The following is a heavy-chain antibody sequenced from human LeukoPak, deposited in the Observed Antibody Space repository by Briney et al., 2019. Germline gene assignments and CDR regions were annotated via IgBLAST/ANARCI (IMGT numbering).Heavy chain of an antibody. Sequence: SGTLSLTCAVSGGSISSSNWWSWVRQPPGKGLEWIGEIYHSGSTNYNPSLKSRVTISVDKSKNQFSLKLSSVTAADTAVYYCARELRAYCGGDCSNYWGQGTLVTVSS. CDR2: IYHSGST. D-gene: IGHD2-21*02. CDR1: GGSISSSNW. J-gene: IGHJ4*02. V-gene: IGHV4-4*02. CDR3: ARELRAYCGGDCSNY.